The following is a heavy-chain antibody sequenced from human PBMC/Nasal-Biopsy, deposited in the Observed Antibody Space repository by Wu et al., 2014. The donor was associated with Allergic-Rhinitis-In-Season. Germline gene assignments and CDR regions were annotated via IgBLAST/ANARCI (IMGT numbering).Heavy chain of an antibody. CDR3: ASATVVTSSGDYYYYMDV. V-gene: IGHV4-59*01. CDR2: IYYSGRNS. Sequence: TLSLTCTVSGGSINNYYWSWIRQPPGKGLEWIGYIYYSGRNSNYNPSLKSRVTISVDTSKNQFSLRLSSVTAADTAVYYCASATVVTSSGDYYYYMDVWGKGTTVIVSS. CDR1: GGSINNYY. J-gene: IGHJ6*03. D-gene: IGHD4-23*01.